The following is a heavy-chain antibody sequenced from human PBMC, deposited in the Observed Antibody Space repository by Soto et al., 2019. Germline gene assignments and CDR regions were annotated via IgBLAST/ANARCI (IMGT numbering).Heavy chain of an antibody. D-gene: IGHD1-26*01. CDR1: GGTFSSYA. CDR3: ARAQYRGSHYTHPDSIDY. Sequence: SVKVSCKASGGTFSSYAISWVRQAPGQGLEWMGGIIPIFGTANYAQKFQRRVTITADESTSTAYMELSSLRSEDTAVYYCARAQYRGSHYTHPDSIDYWGQGTLVTVSS. CDR2: IIPIFGTA. J-gene: IGHJ4*02. V-gene: IGHV1-69*13.